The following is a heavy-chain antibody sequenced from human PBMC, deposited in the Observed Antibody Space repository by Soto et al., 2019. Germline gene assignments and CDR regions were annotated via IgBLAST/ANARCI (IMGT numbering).Heavy chain of an antibody. CDR2: ISSSGSTI. D-gene: IGHD3-3*01. V-gene: IGHV3-11*01. J-gene: IGHJ4*02. CDR3: ERVGDMTYTD. CDR1: GFTFSDHY. Sequence: QVQLVESGGGLVKPGESLRLACAASGFTFSDHYVTWIRQAPGKGLEWVSYISSSGSTIYYAASVKGRFTISRDNAENSLYLPMTRLRAEDTAVYYCERVGDMTYTDWGQGNLVTVSS.